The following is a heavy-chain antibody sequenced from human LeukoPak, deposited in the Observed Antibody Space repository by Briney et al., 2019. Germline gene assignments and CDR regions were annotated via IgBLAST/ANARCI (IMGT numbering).Heavy chain of an antibody. Sequence: PGGSLRLSCAASGFTFSSNAMAWVRQAPGKGLEWVGRIKSKTDGGTTDYAAPVKGRFTISRDDSKNTLYLQMNSLKTEDTAVYYCTTEEQMYYDFWSGFDYWGQGTLVTVSS. CDR3: TTEEQMYYDFWSGFDY. CDR2: IKSKTDGGTT. CDR1: GFTFSSNA. J-gene: IGHJ4*02. V-gene: IGHV3-15*01. D-gene: IGHD3-3*01.